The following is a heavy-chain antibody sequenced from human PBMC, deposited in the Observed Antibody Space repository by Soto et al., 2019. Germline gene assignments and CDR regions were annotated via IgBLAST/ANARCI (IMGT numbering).Heavy chain of an antibody. CDR1: GASITGTSY. Sequence: CLTCTVSGASITGTSYWSWIRQPAGKGLEWIGRFSLSGTTNYNPSLRSRVTMSADVSKNQFSLRLTSVTAADTALYYCARGMTPPGAPAWYYFDSWGQGTLVTVSS. V-gene: IGHV4-4*07. CDR3: ARGMTPPGAPAWYYFDS. CDR2: FSLSGTT. J-gene: IGHJ4*02. D-gene: IGHD2-8*02.